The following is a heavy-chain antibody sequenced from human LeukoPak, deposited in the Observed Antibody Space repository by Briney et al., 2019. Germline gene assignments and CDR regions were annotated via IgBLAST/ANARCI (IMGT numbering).Heavy chain of an antibody. D-gene: IGHD5-12*01. CDR3: ARIGYDRPDVDD. CDR2: TYYRSKWYT. Sequence: SQTLSLTCAISGDSVSSNSAAWNWIRQSPSRGLEWLGRTYYRSKWYTEYAVSVRSRITINPDTSKNQFSLQLNSVTPEDTAVYYCARIGYDRPDVDDWGQGTLVTISS. J-gene: IGHJ4*02. V-gene: IGHV6-1*01. CDR1: GDSVSSNSAA.